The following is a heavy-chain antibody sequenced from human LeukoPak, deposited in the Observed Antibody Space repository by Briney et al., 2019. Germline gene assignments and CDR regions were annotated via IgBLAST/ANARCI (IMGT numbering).Heavy chain of an antibody. D-gene: IGHD1-26*01. Sequence: SETLSLTCAVYGGSFSGYYWSWIRRPPGKGLEWIGEINHSGSTNYNPSLKSRVTISVDTSKNQFSLKLSSVTAADTAVYYCARAPHGATFDYWGQGTLVTVSS. CDR2: INHSGST. CDR1: GGSFSGYY. J-gene: IGHJ4*02. CDR3: ARAPHGATFDY. V-gene: IGHV4-34*01.